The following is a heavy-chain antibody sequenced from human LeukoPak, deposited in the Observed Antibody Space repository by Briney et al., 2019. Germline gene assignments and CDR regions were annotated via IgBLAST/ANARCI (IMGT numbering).Heavy chain of an antibody. J-gene: IGHJ5*02. V-gene: IGHV3-30*02. Sequence: GGSLRLSCAASGFTFRDFGMDWVRQSPGKGLEWVAFIRNDGSKDYYPDSVKGRFTISRDNSRTTLYLQMHSLRIEDTAVYYCVKGGSSSHNWFDPWGQGILVTVSS. CDR1: GFTFRDFG. D-gene: IGHD6-13*01. CDR3: VKGGSSSHNWFDP. CDR2: IRNDGSKD.